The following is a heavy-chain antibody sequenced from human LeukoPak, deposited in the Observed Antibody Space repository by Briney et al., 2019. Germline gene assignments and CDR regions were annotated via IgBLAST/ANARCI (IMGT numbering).Heavy chain of an antibody. J-gene: IGHJ4*02. CDR1: GGSFSGYY. CDR3: AREFSGGRGETFFDY. D-gene: IGHD3-10*01. V-gene: IGHV4-34*01. Sequence: SETLSLTCAVYGGSFSGYYWSWIRQSPGKGLEWIGEFNHCGSTNYNRSLKSRVTISVHTFKTQFSLKLSSVTAAVTAVYYCAREFSGGRGETFFDYWGQGTLVTVSS. CDR2: FNHCGST.